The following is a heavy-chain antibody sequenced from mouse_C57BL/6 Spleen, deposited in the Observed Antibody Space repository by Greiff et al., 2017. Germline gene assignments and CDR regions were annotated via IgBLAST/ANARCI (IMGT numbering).Heavy chain of an antibody. CDR3: ARGGRSFDY. J-gene: IGHJ2*01. V-gene: IGHV1-72*01. Sequence: QVQLQQPGAELVQPGASVKLSCTASGYTFTSYWMHWVKQRPGRGLEWIGRIDPNSGGTKYNETFKSKATLTVDKPSSPAYMQLSSLTSEDSAVYYCARGGRSFDYWGQGTTLTVSS. CDR1: GYTFTSYW. D-gene: IGHD3-3*01. CDR2: IDPNSGGT.